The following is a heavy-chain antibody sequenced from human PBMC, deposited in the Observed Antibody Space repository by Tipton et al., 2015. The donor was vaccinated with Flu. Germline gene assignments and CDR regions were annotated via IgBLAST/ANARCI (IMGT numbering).Heavy chain of an antibody. CDR1: GGSISSHY. CDR3: AREGRNSGGLDY. Sequence: TLSLTCTVSGGSISSHYWSWIRQPPGKGLEWIGYIYYSGSISYNPSLKSRVTISVDTSKNQFSLKLSSVTAADTAVYFCAREGRNSGGLDYWGQGTLVTVSS. V-gene: IGHV4-59*11. J-gene: IGHJ4*02. D-gene: IGHD1-26*01. CDR2: IYYSGSI.